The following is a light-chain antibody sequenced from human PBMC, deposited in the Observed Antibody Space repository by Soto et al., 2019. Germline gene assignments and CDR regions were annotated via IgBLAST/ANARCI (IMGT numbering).Light chain of an antibody. J-gene: IGLJ3*02. V-gene: IGLV1-40*01. CDR1: SSNIGAGYP. CDR2: GNT. Sequence: QSVLTQPPSVSGAPGQRVTVSCIGSSSNIGAGYPVQWYQQVPGTAPKLLIYGNTNRPSGIPDRFSGSKSVTSASLAITGLQAEDEADYYCQSYDSSLSGWVFGGGTKVTVL. CDR3: QSYDSSLSGWV.